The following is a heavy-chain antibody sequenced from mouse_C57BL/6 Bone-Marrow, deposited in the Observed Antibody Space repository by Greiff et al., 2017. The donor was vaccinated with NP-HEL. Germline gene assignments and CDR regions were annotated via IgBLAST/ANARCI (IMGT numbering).Heavy chain of an antibody. CDR1: GYTFTSYW. CDR2: INPSNGGT. D-gene: IGHD2-3*01. Sequence: QVQLKQPGTELVKPGASVKLSCKASGYTFTSYWMHWVKQRPGQGLEWIGNINPSNGGTNYNEKFKSKATLTVDKSSSTAYMQLSSLTSEDSAVYYCARYDGDYAWFAYWGQGTLVTVSA. CDR3: ARYDGDYAWFAY. V-gene: IGHV1-53*01. J-gene: IGHJ3*01.